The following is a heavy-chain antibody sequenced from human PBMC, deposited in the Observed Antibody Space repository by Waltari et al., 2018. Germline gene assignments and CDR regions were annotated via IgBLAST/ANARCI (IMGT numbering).Heavy chain of an antibody. D-gene: IGHD4-17*01. CDR3: ARDPLNDYGGWDDY. J-gene: IGHJ4*02. Sequence: EVQLLESGGTLVQPGGSLRVSCAASGGIFTSNAFSWVRQAPGKGREWVSSISGSGGNTYYAESVRGRFTISRDNSKNTVFLQMNSLRVDDTAVYYCARDPLNDYGGWDDYWGQGTLVTVSS. CDR2: ISGSGGNT. CDR1: GGIFTSNA. V-gene: IGHV3-23*01.